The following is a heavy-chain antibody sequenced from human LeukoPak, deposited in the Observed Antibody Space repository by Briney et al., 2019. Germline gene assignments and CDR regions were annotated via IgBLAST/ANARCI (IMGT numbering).Heavy chain of an antibody. CDR3: ASIAVADDYYYYMDV. J-gene: IGHJ6*03. CDR1: GGSFSGYY. CDR2: INHSGST. D-gene: IGHD6-19*01. V-gene: IGHV4-34*01. Sequence: SQTLSLTCTVYGGSFSGYYWSWIRQPPGKGLEWIGEINHSGSTNYNPSLKSRVTISVDTSKNQFSLKLSSVTAADTAVYYCASIAVADDYYYYMDVWGKGTTVTVSS.